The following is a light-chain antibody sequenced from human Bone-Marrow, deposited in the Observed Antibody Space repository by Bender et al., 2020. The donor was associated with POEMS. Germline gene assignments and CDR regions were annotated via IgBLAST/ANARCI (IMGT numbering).Light chain of an antibody. CDR3: SAWDDSLSGWV. CDR1: SSNIGNHG. V-gene: IGLV1-36*01. CDR2: YDD. Sequence: QSVVTQPPSLSEAPRQRVTISCSGSSSNIGNHGVNWDQQLPGEAPKLLIYYDDLLTPGVSDRFSASKSGPSASMAISELQSEDEALYYCSAWDDSLSGWVFGGGTKLTVL. J-gene: IGLJ3*02.